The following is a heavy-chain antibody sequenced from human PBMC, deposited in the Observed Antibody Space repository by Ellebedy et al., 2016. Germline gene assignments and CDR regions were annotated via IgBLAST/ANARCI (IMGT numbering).Heavy chain of an antibody. CDR2: INHSGST. CDR3: ARSGYSPLQIDL. J-gene: IGHJ2*01. CDR1: GGYISSTSYY. Sequence: SETLSLXXTVSGGYISSTSYYWGWIRQPPGKGLEWIGEINHSGSTNYNPSLKSRVTISVDTSKNQFSLKLSSVTAADTAVYYCARSGYSPLQIDLWGRGTLVTVSS. V-gene: IGHV4-39*07. D-gene: IGHD5-18*01.